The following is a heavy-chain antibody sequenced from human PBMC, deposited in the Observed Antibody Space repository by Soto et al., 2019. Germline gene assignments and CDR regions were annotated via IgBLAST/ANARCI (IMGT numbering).Heavy chain of an antibody. Sequence: GGSLRLSCAASVFTFSSYGMHWVRQAPGKGLEWVTLISYDGSNKFYADSVKGRFTISRDDSKNTLYLQMNSLRADDTAVYYCAKGQQLALDYWGQGILVTVS. V-gene: IGHV3-30*18. CDR3: AKGQQLALDY. J-gene: IGHJ4*02. CDR1: VFTFSSYG. CDR2: ISYDGSNK. D-gene: IGHD6-13*01.